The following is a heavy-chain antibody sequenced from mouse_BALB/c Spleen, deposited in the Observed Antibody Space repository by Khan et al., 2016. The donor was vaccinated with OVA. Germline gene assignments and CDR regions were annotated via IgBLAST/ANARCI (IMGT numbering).Heavy chain of an antibody. Sequence: QVQLKQSGAELARPGASVKLSCKASGYTFTDFYINWVKQRTGQGLEWIGEINPGSGDIYYNEKFKGKATLTADKSSSTAYMQLSSLTSEDSAVYVCASRNYVGDTFAYWGQGTLVTVSA. V-gene: IGHV1-77*01. J-gene: IGHJ3*01. CDR1: GYTFTDFY. D-gene: IGHD2-4*01. CDR2: INPGSGDI. CDR3: ASRNYVGDTFAY.